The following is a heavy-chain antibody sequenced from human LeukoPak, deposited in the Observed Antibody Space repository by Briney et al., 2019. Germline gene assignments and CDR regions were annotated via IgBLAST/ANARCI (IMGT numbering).Heavy chain of an antibody. D-gene: IGHD5-18*01. CDR3: ARDGRYSFDPVGFDY. J-gene: IGHJ4*02. CDR2: IYHSGST. Sequence: PSETLSLTCAVSGGSISSSNWWGWVRQPPGKGLEWIGEIYHSGSTNYNPSLKSRVTISVDTSKNQFSLKLSSVTAADTAMYYCARDGRYSFDPVGFDYWGQGTLVTVSS. CDR1: GGSISSSNW. V-gene: IGHV4-4*02.